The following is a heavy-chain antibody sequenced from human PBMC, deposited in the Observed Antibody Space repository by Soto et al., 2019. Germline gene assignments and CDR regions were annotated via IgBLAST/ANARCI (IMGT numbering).Heavy chain of an antibody. V-gene: IGHV3-7*04. D-gene: IGHD1-26*01. Sequence: PGGSLSLSCAASGFTFSRHYISWVRQAPGKGLEWVANIKQDGSDKYYVDSVRGRFTISRDNAKNSLYLQMNTLRAEDTAVYYCARESIVGSTDDAFDIWGQGTMVTVSS. J-gene: IGHJ3*02. CDR3: ARESIVGSTDDAFDI. CDR2: IKQDGSDK. CDR1: GFTFSRHY.